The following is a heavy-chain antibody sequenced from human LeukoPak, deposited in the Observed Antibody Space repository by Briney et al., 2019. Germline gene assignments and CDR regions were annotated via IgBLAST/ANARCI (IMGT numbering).Heavy chain of an antibody. D-gene: IGHD3-10*01. CDR2: ISGSGGST. J-gene: IGHJ4*02. CDR1: GFTFSNYG. V-gene: IGHV3-23*01. Sequence: GESLRLSCAASGFTFSNYGMNWVRQAPGKWLEWVAAISGSGGSTYYADSVKGRITISRDNSKNTLYLQMNSVRAEDTAVYYCAKDAGITEVRGVIYYFDYWGQAALVTDCS. CDR3: AKDAGITEVRGVIYYFDY.